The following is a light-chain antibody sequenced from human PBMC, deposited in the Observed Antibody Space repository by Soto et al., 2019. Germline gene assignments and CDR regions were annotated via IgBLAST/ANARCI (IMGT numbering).Light chain of an antibody. CDR2: GNS. Sequence: QSVLTQPPSVSGAPGQRVTLSCTGRSSNIGAGYDVHWYQQLPGTAPKLLIYGNSNRPSGVPDRFSGSKSGTSASLAITGLQAEDEADYYCQSYDSSLINYVFGTGTKVTIL. CDR3: QSYDSSLINYV. V-gene: IGLV1-40*01. J-gene: IGLJ1*01. CDR1: SSNIGAGYD.